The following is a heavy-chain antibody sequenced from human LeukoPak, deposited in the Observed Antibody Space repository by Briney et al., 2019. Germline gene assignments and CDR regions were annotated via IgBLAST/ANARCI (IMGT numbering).Heavy chain of an antibody. D-gene: IGHD3-9*01. Sequence: ASVKVSCKASGYTFTGYYMHWVRQAPGQGLEWMGWINSNSGGTNYAQKFQGRVTMTRDTSISTAYMELTRLRSDDTAVYFCARSPHILTGENFDYWGQGTLVTVSS. CDR1: GYTFTGYY. J-gene: IGHJ4*02. CDR2: INSNSGGT. V-gene: IGHV1-2*02. CDR3: ARSPHILTGENFDY.